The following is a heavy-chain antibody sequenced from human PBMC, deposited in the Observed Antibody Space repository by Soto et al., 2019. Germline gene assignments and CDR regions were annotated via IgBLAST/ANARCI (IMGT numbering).Heavy chain of an antibody. D-gene: IGHD2-2*01. V-gene: IGHV1-69*01. Sequence: QVQLVQSGAEAKKPGSSVKVSCKASGGTFSSYAISWVRQAPGQGLQRMGGIIPISGTANYAQKFQGRVKITADESTSTAYVELSSLRSEDTAVYYCARSQGSSTSLEIYYYYYYGMDVWGQGTTVTVSS. CDR2: IIPISGTA. J-gene: IGHJ6*02. CDR3: ARSQGSSTSLEIYYYYYYGMDV. CDR1: GGTFSSYA.